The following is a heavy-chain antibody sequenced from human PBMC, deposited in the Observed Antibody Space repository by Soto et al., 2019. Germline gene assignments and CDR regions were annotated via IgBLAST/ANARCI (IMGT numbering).Heavy chain of an antibody. Sequence: EVQLVESGGGLVQPGESLRLSCAASGFTFSSYWMHWVRQAPGKGLVWVSRINSDGSSTSYAGSVKCRFTISRDNAKTTLSLQMNSLRAEDTAVYYCVRTSLVVAAATREDYWGQGTLVTVSS. CDR2: INSDGSST. V-gene: IGHV3-74*01. CDR1: GFTFSSYW. CDR3: VRTSLVVAAATREDY. D-gene: IGHD2-15*01. J-gene: IGHJ4*02.